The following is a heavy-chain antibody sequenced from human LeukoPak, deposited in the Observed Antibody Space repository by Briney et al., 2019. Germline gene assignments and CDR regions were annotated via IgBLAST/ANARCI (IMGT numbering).Heavy chain of an antibody. CDR3: ARDAHNDFWSGSESNFDY. D-gene: IGHD3-3*01. J-gene: IGHJ4*02. CDR2: IKLDGSEK. V-gene: IGHV3-7*01. Sequence: GGSLRLSCAASGFTFSSYWMSWVRQAPGKGLEWVANIKLDGSEKYYVDSVKGRFTISRDNAKNSLYLQMNSLRAEDTAVYYCARDAHNDFWSGSESNFDYWGQGTLVTVAS. CDR1: GFTFSSYW.